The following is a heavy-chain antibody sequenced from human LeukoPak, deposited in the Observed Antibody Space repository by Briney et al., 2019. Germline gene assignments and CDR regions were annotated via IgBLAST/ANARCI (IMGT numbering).Heavy chain of an antibody. D-gene: IGHD3-10*01. Sequence: PGGSLRLSCAASGFTFSSYWMHWVRQAPGKGLVWVSRINSDGSSTSYADSVKGRFTISRDNAKNTLYLQMNSLRAEDTAVYYCAREWPGNSGEGFYYYYGMDVWGQGTTVTVSS. CDR3: AREWPGNSGEGFYYYYGMDV. CDR2: INSDGSST. CDR1: GFTFSSYW. J-gene: IGHJ6*02. V-gene: IGHV3-74*01.